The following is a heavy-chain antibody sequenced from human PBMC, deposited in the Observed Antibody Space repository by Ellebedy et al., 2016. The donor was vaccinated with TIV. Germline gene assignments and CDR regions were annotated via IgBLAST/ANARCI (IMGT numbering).Heavy chain of an antibody. Sequence: GGSLRLXXSAPGFTFSSYWMSWVRQAPGKGLEWVSVIYSGGSTYYADSVRGRFTISRDNSKNTLYLQMSYLRVEDTAVYYCAREGAIPARIGAFDIWGQGTVVTVSS. CDR3: AREGAIPARIGAFDI. D-gene: IGHD6-6*01. V-gene: IGHV3-53*01. CDR1: GFTFSSYW. J-gene: IGHJ3*02. CDR2: IYSGGST.